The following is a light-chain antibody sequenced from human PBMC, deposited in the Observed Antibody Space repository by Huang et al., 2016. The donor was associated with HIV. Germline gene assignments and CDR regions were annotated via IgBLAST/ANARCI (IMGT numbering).Light chain of an antibody. Sequence: EVVLTQSPATLSVSPGERAILSCRASQSVSSNLAWYQQRPGQAPRLLIYGMSQRASGIPARFSGSGSGTDFTLTISSLQSDDFGVYYCQQYNARPPFTFGQGTKVEIQ. CDR2: GMS. V-gene: IGKV3-15*01. CDR3: QQYNARPPFT. CDR1: QSVSSN. J-gene: IGKJ2*01.